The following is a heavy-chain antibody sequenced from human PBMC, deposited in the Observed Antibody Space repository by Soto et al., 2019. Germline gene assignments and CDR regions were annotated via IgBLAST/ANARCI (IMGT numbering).Heavy chain of an antibody. V-gene: IGHV5-10-1*01. Sequence: GESLKISCKGSGYSFTSYWISWVRQMPGKGLEWMGRIDPSDSYTNYSQSFQGHVTISADKSISTAYLQWSSLKASDTAMYYCARHETDYYGSGRNYYYYGMDVWGQGTTVTVSS. D-gene: IGHD3-10*01. CDR3: ARHETDYYGSGRNYYYYGMDV. CDR1: GYSFTSYW. CDR2: IDPSDSYT. J-gene: IGHJ6*02.